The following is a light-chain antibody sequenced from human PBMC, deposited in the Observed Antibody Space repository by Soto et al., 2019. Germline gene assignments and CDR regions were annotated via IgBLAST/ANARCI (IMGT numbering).Light chain of an antibody. CDR1: SSNIGRNT. CDR3: AAWDDSLNVVV. V-gene: IGLV1-44*01. CDR2: RNN. Sequence: QSVLTQPPSASGTPGQRVTISCSGRSSNIGRNTANWYQQLPGTAPKVLIYRNNQRPSGVPDRISGSKSGTSASLAISGLQSDDEADYYCAAWDDSLNVVVFGGGTKLTVL. J-gene: IGLJ2*01.